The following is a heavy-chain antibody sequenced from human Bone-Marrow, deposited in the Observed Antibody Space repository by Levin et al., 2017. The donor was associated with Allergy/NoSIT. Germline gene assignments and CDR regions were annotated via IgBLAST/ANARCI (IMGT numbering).Heavy chain of an antibody. Sequence: GSLRLSCAVYGGSFSSFYWSWIRQSPTKGLEWIGEIHHRGSTYFNPSLKSRVTISVDASKNQFSLNLSSVTAADTAVYYCARGRGYGSVWGTGTTVIVSS. J-gene: IGHJ6*04. CDR3: ARGRGYGSV. V-gene: IGHV4-34*01. D-gene: IGHD5-18*01. CDR2: IHHRGST. CDR1: GGSFSSFY.